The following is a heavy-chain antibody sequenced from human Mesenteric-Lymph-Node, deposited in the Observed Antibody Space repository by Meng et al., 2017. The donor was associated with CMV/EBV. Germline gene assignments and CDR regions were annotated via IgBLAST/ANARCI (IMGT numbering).Heavy chain of an antibody. D-gene: IGHD3-9*01. J-gene: IGHJ4*02. CDR1: FSLCASGVG. CDR2: IYWDDDK. V-gene: IGHV2-5*02. CDR3: AHLYYDILTGQYYFDY. Sequence: FSLCASGVGVGWIHQPPGKALEWLALIYWDDDKRYSPSLKSRLTITKDTSKNQVVLTVTNMDPVDTATYYCAHLYYDILTGQYYFDYWGQGTLVTVSS.